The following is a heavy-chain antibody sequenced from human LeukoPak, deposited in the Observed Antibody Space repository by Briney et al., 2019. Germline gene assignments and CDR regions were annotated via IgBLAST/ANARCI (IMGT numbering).Heavy chain of an antibody. V-gene: IGHV4-59*01. CDR1: CGSLSSYY. CDR3: ARAPRSGGMDV. Sequence: PSGTPSLTRPVSCGSLSSYYWSWVRQPPREGLEWIGYIYYSGSTNYNPSLKSRVTISVDTSKNQFSLKLSSVTAADTAVYYCARAPRSGGMDVWGQGTTVTVSS. CDR2: IYYSGST. D-gene: IGHD3-10*01. J-gene: IGHJ6*02.